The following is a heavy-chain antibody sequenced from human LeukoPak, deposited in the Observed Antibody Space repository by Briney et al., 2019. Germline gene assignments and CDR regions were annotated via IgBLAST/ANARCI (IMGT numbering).Heavy chain of an antibody. CDR2: LYPGDSDT. J-gene: IGHJ3*02. V-gene: IGHV5-51*01. CDR3: ARRKYYDSSGYYSLYDAFDI. CDR1: GYSFTSYW. D-gene: IGHD3-22*01. Sequence: GESLKISCKGSGYSFTSYWIGWVRQMPGKGLEWMGILYPGDSDTRYSPSFQGQVTISADKSISTAYLQWSSLKASDTAMYYCARRKYYDSSGYYSLYDAFDIWGQGTMVTVSS.